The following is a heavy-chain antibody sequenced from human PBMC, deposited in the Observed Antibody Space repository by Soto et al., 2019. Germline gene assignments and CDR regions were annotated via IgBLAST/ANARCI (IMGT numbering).Heavy chain of an antibody. D-gene: IGHD6-13*01. J-gene: IGHJ1*01. CDR2: IYPGDSDT. CDR3: AKSSSWYLAQEYFQH. V-gene: IGHV5-51*01. Sequence: PGESLKISCKGSGYSFTSYWIGWVRQMPGKGLEWMGIIYPGDSDTRYSPSFQGQVTISADNSKNTLYLQMNSLRAEDTAVYYCAKSSSWYLAQEYFQHWGQGTLVTVSS. CDR1: GYSFTSYW.